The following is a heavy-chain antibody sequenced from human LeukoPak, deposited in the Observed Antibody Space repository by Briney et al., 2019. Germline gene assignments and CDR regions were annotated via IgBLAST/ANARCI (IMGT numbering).Heavy chain of an antibody. J-gene: IGHJ4*02. Sequence: GGSPRLSCAASGFTFSSYAMHWVRQAPGKGLEWVAVISYDGSNKYYADSVKGRFTISRDNSKNTLYLQMNSLRAEDTAVYYCAGGGSQRVGFDYWGQGTLVTVSS. V-gene: IGHV3-30-3*01. CDR3: AGGGSQRVGFDY. CDR2: ISYDGSNK. CDR1: GFTFSSYA. D-gene: IGHD2-15*01.